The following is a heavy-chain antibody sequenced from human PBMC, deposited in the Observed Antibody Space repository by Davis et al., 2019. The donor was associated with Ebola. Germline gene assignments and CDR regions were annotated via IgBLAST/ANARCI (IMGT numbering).Heavy chain of an antibody. J-gene: IGHJ6*02. Sequence: SVKVSCKASGGTFSSYAISWVRQAPGQGLEWMGGIIPIFGTANYAQKFQGRVTITADESTSTAYMELSSLRSEDTAVYYCARSIAARRRYYYYGMDVWGQGTTVTVSS. D-gene: IGHD6-6*01. CDR1: GGTFSSYA. V-gene: IGHV1-69*13. CDR2: IIPIFGTA. CDR3: ARSIAARRRYYYYGMDV.